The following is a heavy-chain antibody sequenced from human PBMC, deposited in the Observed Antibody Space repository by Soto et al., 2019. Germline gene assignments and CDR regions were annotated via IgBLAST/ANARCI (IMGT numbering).Heavy chain of an antibody. D-gene: IGHD3-10*01. V-gene: IGHV1-18*01. J-gene: IGHJ4*02. Sequence: QVQLVQSGAEVKMPGASVKVSCKASGYTFTNYGFSWVRQAPGQGLQWVGWNSAYNGDTNYAQRFQGRVTLTTDTSTTTAYMQLRSLSSADTALSYCARHPPKSYGSGKGDYWGQGTPVTASS. CDR2: NSAYNGDT. CDR1: GYTFTNYG. CDR3: ARHPPKSYGSGKGDY.